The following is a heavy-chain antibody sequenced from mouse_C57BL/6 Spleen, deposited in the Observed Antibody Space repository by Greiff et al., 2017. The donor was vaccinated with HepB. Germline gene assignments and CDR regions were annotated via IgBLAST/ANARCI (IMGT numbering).Heavy chain of an antibody. D-gene: IGHD2-2*01. J-gene: IGHJ2*01. CDR2: INPSNGGT. CDR1: GYTFTSYW. Sequence: QVHVKQPGTELVKPGASVKLSCKASGYTFTSYWMHWVKQRPGQGLEWIGNINPSNGGTNYNEKFKSKATLTVDKSSSTAYMQLSSLTSEDSAVYYCAREGGYDYFDYWGQGTTLTVSS. CDR3: AREGGYDYFDY. V-gene: IGHV1-53*01.